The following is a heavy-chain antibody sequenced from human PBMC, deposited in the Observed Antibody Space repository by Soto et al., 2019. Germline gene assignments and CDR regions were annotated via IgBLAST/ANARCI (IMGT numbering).Heavy chain of an antibody. Sequence: QVQLVESGGGVVQPGRSLRLSCAASGFSFSSYGMHWVRQAPGKGLAWVAMISYDGTDEYYADCVKGRFTISRDNSKNAVCLQMNSLRAEDKAVYYCAKQESEWNDHFDYWGQGTLVTVSS. V-gene: IGHV3-30*18. CDR3: AKQESEWNDHFDY. CDR1: GFSFSSYG. CDR2: ISYDGTDE. J-gene: IGHJ4*02. D-gene: IGHD1-1*01.